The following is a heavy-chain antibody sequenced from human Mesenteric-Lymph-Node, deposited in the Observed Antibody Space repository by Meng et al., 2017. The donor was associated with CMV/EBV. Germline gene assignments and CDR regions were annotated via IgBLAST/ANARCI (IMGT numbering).Heavy chain of an antibody. J-gene: IGHJ4*02. CDR1: GFTLSSYW. CDR3: ASHDYDFWSGYPPGVY. V-gene: IGHV3-74*01. CDR2: INREGSYT. Sequence: GGSLRLSCEASGFTLSSYWMHWVRQVPGQGLMWVSRINREGSYTDYADSLKGRFTISRDNAKNSLYLQMNSLRAEDTALYYCASHDYDFWSGYPPGVYWGQGTLVTVSS. D-gene: IGHD3-3*01.